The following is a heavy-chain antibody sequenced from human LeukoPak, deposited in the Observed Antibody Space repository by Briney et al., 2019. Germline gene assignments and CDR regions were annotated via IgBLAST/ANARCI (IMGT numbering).Heavy chain of an antibody. CDR2: IYYSGST. CDR3: ARVTLIAAAFDY. D-gene: IGHD6-13*01. Sequence: PSETLSLTCTVSGGSISSYYWSWIRQPPGKGLEWIGYIYYSGSTNYNPSLKSRVTISVDTSKNQFSLKLSSVTAADTAVYYCARVTLIAAAFDYWGQGTLVTVSS. V-gene: IGHV4-59*01. CDR1: GGSISSYY. J-gene: IGHJ4*02.